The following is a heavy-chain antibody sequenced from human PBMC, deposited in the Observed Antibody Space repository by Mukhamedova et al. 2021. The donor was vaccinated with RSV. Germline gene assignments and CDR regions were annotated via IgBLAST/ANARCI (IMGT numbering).Heavy chain of an antibody. V-gene: IGHV4-39*07. Sequence: NPSLKSRVTISVDTSKNQFSLKLSSVTAADTAVYYCARDLLYYTSGSSLDYWGQGTLVTVSS. J-gene: IGHJ4*02. CDR3: ARDLLYYTSGSSLDY. D-gene: IGHD3-10*01.